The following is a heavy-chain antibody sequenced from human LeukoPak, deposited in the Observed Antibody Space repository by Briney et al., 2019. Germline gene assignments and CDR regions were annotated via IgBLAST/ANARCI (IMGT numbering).Heavy chain of an antibody. CDR1: GFTFSSYA. J-gene: IGHJ3*02. Sequence: GGSLRLSFAASGFTFSSYAMSWVRQAPGKRLEWVSAISGSGGSTYYADSVKGRFTISRDNSKNRLYLQMNSLSAEDTAVYYCAKDGTQYSWGAFDIWGQGTMVTVSS. D-gene: IGHD1-26*01. CDR2: ISGSGGST. V-gene: IGHV3-23*01. CDR3: AKDGTQYSWGAFDI.